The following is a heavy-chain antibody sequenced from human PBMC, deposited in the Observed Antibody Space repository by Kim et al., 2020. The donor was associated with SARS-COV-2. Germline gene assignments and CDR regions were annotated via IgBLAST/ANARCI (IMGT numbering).Heavy chain of an antibody. J-gene: IGHJ6*03. Sequence: SETLSLTCTVSGGSISTRTSYWGWVRQSPEKGLEYIVSIYYSGVTYYNPSLNSRVSISVYTSNNQFSLKLNSVTAADPALYYFARHVAPRPDHSMAAWG. V-gene: IGHV4-39*01. CDR1: GGSISTRTSY. CDR3: ARHVAPRPDHSMAA. CDR2: IYYSGVT. D-gene: IGHD2-21*01.